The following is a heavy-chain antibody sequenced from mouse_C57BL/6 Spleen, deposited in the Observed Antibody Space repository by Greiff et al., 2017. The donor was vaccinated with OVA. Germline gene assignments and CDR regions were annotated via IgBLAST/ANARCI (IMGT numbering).Heavy chain of an antibody. Sequence: EVKVVESGGGLVKPGGSLKLSCAASGFTFSSYAMSWVRQTPEKRLEWVATISDGGSDTYYTDNVKGRFHLSRDHAKNNLYLQMSHLKSEDTAMYYCARDCDVATDYAMDYWGQGTSVTVSS. CDR3: ARDCDVATDYAMDY. CDR2: ISDGGSDT. J-gene: IGHJ4*01. CDR1: GFTFSSYA. D-gene: IGHD1-1*01. V-gene: IGHV5-4*01.